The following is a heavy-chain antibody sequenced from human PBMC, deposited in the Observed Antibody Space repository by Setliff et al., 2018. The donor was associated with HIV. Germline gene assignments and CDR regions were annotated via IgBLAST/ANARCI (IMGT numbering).Heavy chain of an antibody. CDR3: ARSIGTVRGITEFDY. D-gene: IGHD3-10*01. V-gene: IGHV4-61*02. CDR1: GGSISSGSYY. Sequence: PSETLSLTCTVSGGSISSGSYYWSWIRQPAGKGLQWIGRIYTSGSTNYNPSLKSRVTISVDTSKNQFSLKLNSVTAADTAVYYCARSIGTVRGITEFDYWGQGTLVTVSS. J-gene: IGHJ4*02. CDR2: IYTSGST.